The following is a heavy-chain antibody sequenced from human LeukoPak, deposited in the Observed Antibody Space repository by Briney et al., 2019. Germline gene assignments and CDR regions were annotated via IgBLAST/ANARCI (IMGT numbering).Heavy chain of an antibody. V-gene: IGHV3-43*01. CDR2: ISWDGGST. CDR1: GFTFDDYT. Sequence: GGSLRLSCAASGFTFDDYTMHWVRQAPGKGLEWVSLISWDGGSTYYADSVKGRFTISRDNSKNTLYLQMNSLRAEDTAVYYCAKGSLGYYDSSGYYHYFDYWGQGTLVTVSS. CDR3: AKGSLGYYDSSGYYHYFDY. J-gene: IGHJ4*02. D-gene: IGHD3-22*01.